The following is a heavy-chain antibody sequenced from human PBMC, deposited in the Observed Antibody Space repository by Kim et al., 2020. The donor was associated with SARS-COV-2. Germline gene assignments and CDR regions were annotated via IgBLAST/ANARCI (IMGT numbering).Heavy chain of an antibody. Sequence: GGSLRLSCAASGFTLNNYWMHWVRQAPGKGLLWVSRINSDGTTTTYVDSVKGRFTISGDNAKNTLYLQMNSLRAEDTAVYYCARGDYYSYWGQGTLVTVSS. CDR1: GFTLNNYW. CDR2: INSDGTTT. V-gene: IGHV3-74*01. J-gene: IGHJ4*02. D-gene: IGHD3-22*01. CDR3: ARGDYYSY.